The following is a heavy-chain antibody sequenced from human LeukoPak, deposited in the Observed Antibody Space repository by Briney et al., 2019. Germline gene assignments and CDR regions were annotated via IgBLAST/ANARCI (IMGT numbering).Heavy chain of an antibody. D-gene: IGHD6-13*01. J-gene: IGHJ4*02. Sequence: EASVKVSCKASGGTFSSYAISWVRQAPGQGLEWMGRIIPILGIANYAQKFQGRVTITADKSTSTAYMELSSLRSEDTAVYYCVRGRKRYVGIAAADFDYWGQGILVTVSS. CDR1: GGTFSSYA. V-gene: IGHV1-69*04. CDR3: VRGRKRYVGIAAADFDY. CDR2: IIPILGIA.